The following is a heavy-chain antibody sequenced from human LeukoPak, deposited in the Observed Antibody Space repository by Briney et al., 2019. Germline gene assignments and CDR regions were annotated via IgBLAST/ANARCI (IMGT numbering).Heavy chain of an antibody. J-gene: IGHJ4*02. CDR3: AKEVIRYCSGGSCYLGYFDY. D-gene: IGHD2-15*01. V-gene: IGHV3-9*01. Sequence: PGGSLRLSCAASGFTFDDYAMHWVRQAPGKGLEWVSGISWNIGSIGYADPVKGRFTISRDNSKNSLYLQMNSLRAEDTALYYCAKEVIRYCSGGSCYLGYFDYWGQGTLVTVSS. CDR1: GFTFDDYA. CDR2: ISWNIGSI.